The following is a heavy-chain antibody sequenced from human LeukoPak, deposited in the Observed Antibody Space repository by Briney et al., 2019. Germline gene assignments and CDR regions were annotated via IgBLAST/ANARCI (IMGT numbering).Heavy chain of an antibody. CDR1: GGSFSGYY. J-gene: IGHJ4*02. D-gene: IGHD5-18*01. V-gene: IGHV4-59*01. CDR2: IYYSGRT. Sequence: SETLSLTCAVYGGSFSGYYWSWIRQPPGKGLEWIGYIYYSGRTNYNPSLKSRVTISVDTSKNQFSLTLSSVTAADTAVYYCARGQKYRNGYTVTELGSGYFDYWGQGTLVTVSS. CDR3: ARGQKYRNGYTVTELGSGYFDY.